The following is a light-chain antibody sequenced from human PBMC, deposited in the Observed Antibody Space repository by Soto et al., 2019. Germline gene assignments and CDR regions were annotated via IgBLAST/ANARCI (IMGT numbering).Light chain of an antibody. CDR2: DAS. CDR3: QQYDSFAKT. J-gene: IGKJ1*01. V-gene: IGKV1-5*01. CDR1: QSIRSW. Sequence: DIQMTQSPSTLSASVGDRVTITCRASQSIRSWLAWYQQKPGKAPQLLIYDASNLESGVPSRFSGSGSGTEFTLTISSLQPDYFATYYCQQYDSFAKTCGRGTKVEVK.